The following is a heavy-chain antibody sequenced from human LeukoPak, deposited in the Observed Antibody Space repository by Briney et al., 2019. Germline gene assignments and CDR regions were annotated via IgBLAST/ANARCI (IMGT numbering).Heavy chain of an antibody. V-gene: IGHV4-39*07. CDR2: IYYSGST. D-gene: IGHD3-22*01. CDR3: ARHYYDSSGYRSWAFDI. J-gene: IGHJ3*02. Sequence: SETLSLTCTVSGGSISSSSYYWGWIRQPPGKGLGWIGSIYYSGSTYYNPSLKSRVTISVDTSKNQFSLKLSSVTAADTAVYYCARHYYDSSGYRSWAFDIWGQGTMVTVSS. CDR1: GGSISSSSYY.